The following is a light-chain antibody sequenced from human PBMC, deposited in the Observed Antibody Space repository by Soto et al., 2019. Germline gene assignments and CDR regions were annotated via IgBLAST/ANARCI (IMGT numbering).Light chain of an antibody. CDR2: DAS. Sequence: DIQMTQSPSTLSASVGDRVTITCRASQSLNSWLAWYQQKPGKAPNLLIYDASSLNIGVPSRFSGSGSGTEFTLTISSLQPDDFATYYCQQYNSYPRTFGQGTKLEIK. J-gene: IGKJ2*01. V-gene: IGKV1-5*01. CDR3: QQYNSYPRT. CDR1: QSLNSW.